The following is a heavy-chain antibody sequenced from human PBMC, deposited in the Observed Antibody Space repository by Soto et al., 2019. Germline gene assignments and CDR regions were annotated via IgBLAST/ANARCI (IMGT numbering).Heavy chain of an antibody. CDR1: GDTFSSYA. CDR3: ARDTRYYYCSGSYYQRSLAYYYYGMDV. CDR2: IIPMFGTA. J-gene: IGHJ6*02. V-gene: IGHV1-69*13. D-gene: IGHD3-10*01. Sequence: ASVKVSCKASGDTFSSYAINWVRQAPGQGLEWMGGIIPMFGTANYAQKFKGRVTITAGECTSTVYMDLSSLRSEDTAVYYCARDTRYYYCSGSYYQRSLAYYYYGMDVWGQGTTVTVAS.